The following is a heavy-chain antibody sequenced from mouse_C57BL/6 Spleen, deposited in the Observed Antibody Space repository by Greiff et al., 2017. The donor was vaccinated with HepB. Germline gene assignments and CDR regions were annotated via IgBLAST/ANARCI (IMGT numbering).Heavy chain of an antibody. CDR1: GFNIKDYY. V-gene: IGHV14-2*01. J-gene: IGHJ2*01. Sequence: VQLQQSGAELVKPGASVKLSCTASGFNIKDYYMHWVKQRTEQGLEWIGRIDPEDGETKYAAKFQGKATKTADTSSNTAYLQLSSLTSEDTAVYYCASRGLGFVYWGQGTTLTVSS. CDR2: IDPEDGET. CDR3: ASRGLGFVY. D-gene: IGHD4-1*01.